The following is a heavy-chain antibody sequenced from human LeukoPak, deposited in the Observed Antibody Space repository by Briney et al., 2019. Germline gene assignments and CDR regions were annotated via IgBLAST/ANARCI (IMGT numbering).Heavy chain of an antibody. V-gene: IGHV3-23*01. CDR2: ISGSGGST. CDR3: AKAGYCSGGSRPADWFDP. D-gene: IGHD2-15*01. CDR1: GFTFSSYA. Sequence: GGSLRLSCAASGFTFSSYAMSWVRQAPGKGLEWVSAISGSGGSTYYADSVKGRFTISRDNSKNTLYLQMNSLRAEDTAVYYCAKAGYCSGGSRPADWFDPWGQGTLVTVSS. J-gene: IGHJ5*02.